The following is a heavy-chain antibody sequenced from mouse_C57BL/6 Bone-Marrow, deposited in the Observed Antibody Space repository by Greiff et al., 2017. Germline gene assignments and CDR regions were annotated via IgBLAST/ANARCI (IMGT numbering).Heavy chain of an antibody. CDR2: IDPNSGGT. Sequence: VQLQQPGAELVKPGASVKLSCKASGYTFTSYWLHWVKQRPGRGLEWIGRIDPNSGGTKYNEKFKSKATLTVDKPSSTAYMQLSSLTSEDSAVYYCAIGAYREAYYAMDYWGQGTSVTVSS. D-gene: IGHD6-5*01. CDR3: AIGAYREAYYAMDY. J-gene: IGHJ4*01. V-gene: IGHV1-72*01. CDR1: GYTFTSYW.